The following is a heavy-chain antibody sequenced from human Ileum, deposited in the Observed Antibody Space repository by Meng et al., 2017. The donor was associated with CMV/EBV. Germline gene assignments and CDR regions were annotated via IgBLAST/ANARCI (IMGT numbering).Heavy chain of an antibody. CDR1: GFTFSSYG. CDR3: AREHNSNSLNGWFDP. V-gene: IGHV3-30*02. Sequence: GESLKISCAASGFTFSSYGMHWVRQAPGKGLEWVAFIRYDGSNKYYADSVKGRFTISRDNSKNTLYLQMNSLRAEDTAVYYCAREHNSNSLNGWFDPWGQGTLVTVSS. J-gene: IGHJ5*02. D-gene: IGHD1-7*01. CDR2: IRYDGSNK.